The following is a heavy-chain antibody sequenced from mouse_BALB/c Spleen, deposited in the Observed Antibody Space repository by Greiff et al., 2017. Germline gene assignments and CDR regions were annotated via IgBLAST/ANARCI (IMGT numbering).Heavy chain of an antibody. CDR3: ARWGLLSYAMDY. CDR1: GYNFTSYW. J-gene: IGHJ4*01. V-gene: IGHV1-55*01. Sequence: QVQLQQPGAELVKPGTSVKLSCKASGYNFTSYWINWVKLRPGQGLEWIGDIYPGSGSTNYNEKFKSKATLTVDTSSSTAYMQLSSLASEDSALYYCARWGLLSYAMDYWGQGTSGTVSS. D-gene: IGHD2-3*01. CDR2: IYPGSGST.